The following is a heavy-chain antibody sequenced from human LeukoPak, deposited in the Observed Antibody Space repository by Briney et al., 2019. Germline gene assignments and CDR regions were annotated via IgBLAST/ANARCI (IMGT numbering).Heavy chain of an antibody. CDR2: IYHSRTT. D-gene: IGHD3-16*01. Sequence: SQTLSLTCTVSRDSISSGGYYWSWIRQHPGKGLEWIGFIYHSRTTFFNPSLRSRVSISVDTSTNQFSLKLTSVTAADAAVYYCARAVDYRNYFDYWGQGTTVTVSS. CDR3: ARAVDYRNYFDY. CDR1: RDSISSGGYY. V-gene: IGHV4-31*03. J-gene: IGHJ4*03.